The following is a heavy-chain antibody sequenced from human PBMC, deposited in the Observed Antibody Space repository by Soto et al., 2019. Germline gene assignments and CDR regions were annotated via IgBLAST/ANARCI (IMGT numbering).Heavy chain of an antibody. V-gene: IGHV4-30-2*01. CDR2: IYHSGST. J-gene: IGHJ4*02. D-gene: IGHD6-13*01. CDR1: GGSISIGGYS. CDR3: ARLRIAAAASDFDY. Sequence: SETLCVTCAFSGGSISIGGYSWSWIRQPPGKGLEWIGYIYHSGSTYYNPSLKSRVTISVDRSKNQFSLKLSSVTAADTAVYYCARLRIAAAASDFDYWGQGTLVTVS.